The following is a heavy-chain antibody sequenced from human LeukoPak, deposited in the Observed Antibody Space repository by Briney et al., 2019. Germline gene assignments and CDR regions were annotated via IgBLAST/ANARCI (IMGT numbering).Heavy chain of an antibody. CDR1: GGSFSGYY. CDR3: ARGQNEGAYYYGFTY. J-gene: IGHJ4*02. V-gene: IGHV4-34*01. CDR2: INRSGGT. D-gene: IGHD3-3*01. Sequence: PSETLSLTCAVYGGSFSGYYWTWIRQPPAKGLEWIGEINRSGGTNYNPSLKSRVTISGDTSKNQFSLKLSSVTAADTALYYCARGQNEGAYYYGFTYWGQGTLVTVSS.